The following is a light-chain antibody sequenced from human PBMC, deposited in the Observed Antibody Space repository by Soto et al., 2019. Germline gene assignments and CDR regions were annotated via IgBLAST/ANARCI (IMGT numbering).Light chain of an antibody. Sequence: EIVLTQSPGTLSLSPGERATLSCRASQSVTNNYVAWYQQKPGQAPRLLIHDASSRATGIPDRFSGGGSGTDFTLTISRLEPEDFAVYFCHQTAQSPLTFGQGTRVDIK. J-gene: IGKJ1*01. CDR1: QSVTNNY. CDR2: DAS. V-gene: IGKV3-20*01. CDR3: HQTAQSPLT.